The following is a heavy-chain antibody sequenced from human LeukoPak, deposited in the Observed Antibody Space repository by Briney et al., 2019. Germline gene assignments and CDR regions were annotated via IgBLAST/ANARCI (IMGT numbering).Heavy chain of an antibody. CDR2: IYHSGST. CDR3: ARSTVTTLYYFDY. J-gene: IGHJ4*02. V-gene: IGHV4-30-2*01. CDR1: GGSISSGGYS. Sequence: PSGTLSLTCAVSGGSISSGGYSWSWIRQPPGKGLEWIGYIYHSGSTYYNPSLKSRVTISVDRSKNQFSLKLSSVTAADTAVYYCARSTVTTLYYFDYWGQGTLVTVSS. D-gene: IGHD4-17*01.